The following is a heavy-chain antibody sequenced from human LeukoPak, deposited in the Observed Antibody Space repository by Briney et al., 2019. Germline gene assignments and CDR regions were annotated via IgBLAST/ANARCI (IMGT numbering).Heavy chain of an antibody. Sequence: ASVKVSCKASGYTFTGYYTHWVRQAPGQGLEWMGWINPNSGGTNYAQKFQGRVTMTRDTSTSTVYMELSSLRSEDTAVYYCARDPVWGQGTMVTVSS. CDR1: GYTFTGYY. V-gene: IGHV1-2*02. CDR3: ARDPV. CDR2: INPNSGGT. J-gene: IGHJ3*01.